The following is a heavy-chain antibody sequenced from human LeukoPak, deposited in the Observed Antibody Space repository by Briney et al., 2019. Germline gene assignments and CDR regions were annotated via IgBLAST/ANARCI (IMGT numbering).Heavy chain of an antibody. D-gene: IGHD5-12*01. CDR1: GFTFSSYS. J-gene: IGHJ4*02. CDR3: ARYRGY. V-gene: IGHV3-66*01. CDR2: IYSGGST. Sequence: GGSLRLSCAASGFTFSSYSMNWARQAPGKGLEWVSVIYSGGSTYYADSVKGRFTISRDNSKNTLYLQMNSLRAEDTAVYYCARYRGYWGQGTLVTVSS.